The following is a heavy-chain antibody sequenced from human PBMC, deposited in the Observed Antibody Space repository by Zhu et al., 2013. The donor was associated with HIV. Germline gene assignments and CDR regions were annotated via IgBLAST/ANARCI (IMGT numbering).Heavy chain of an antibody. V-gene: IGHV1-18*01. J-gene: IGHJ4*02. CDR1: GYVFNAYA. D-gene: IGHD1-26*01. CDR2: VNISNGKS. CDR3: ARDTVGGTWFDF. Sequence: QVQLVQSGPEVKKPGASVRVSCKASGYVFNAYAVSWVRQVPGQGLEWMGWVNISNGKSKYGQKFQDRVTMTTDTSTDTAYMELRSLRSDDTAIYYCARDTVGGTWFDFWGQGTLVTVSS.